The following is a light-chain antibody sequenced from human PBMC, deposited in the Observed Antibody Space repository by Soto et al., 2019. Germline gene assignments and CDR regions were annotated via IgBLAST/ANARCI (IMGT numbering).Light chain of an antibody. CDR2: GAS. Sequence: EIVLTQSPGTLSLSPGERATLSCRASQSVSSSYLAWYQQKPGQAPRLLSYGASSRATGIPDRFSGSGSGTDFTFAISRLEPEACVVYYGQQYGSSPPYTFGQGTKLESK. J-gene: IGKJ2*01. CDR1: QSVSSSY. CDR3: QQYGSSPPYT. V-gene: IGKV3-20*01.